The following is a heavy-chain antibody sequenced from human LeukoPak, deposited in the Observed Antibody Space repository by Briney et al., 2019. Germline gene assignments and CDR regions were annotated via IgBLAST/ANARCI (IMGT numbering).Heavy chain of an antibody. Sequence: PGGSLRLSCEASGFTLSNRWMTWVRQAPGKGLEWVATITQGGSDKFYVDSVKGRFTISGDNAKNSLYLQMNSPRAEDTAVYYCARDPFELWGQGTLVTVSS. CDR2: ITQGGSDK. CDR1: GFTLSNRW. D-gene: IGHD1-26*01. CDR3: ARDPFEL. J-gene: IGHJ4*02. V-gene: IGHV3-7*01.